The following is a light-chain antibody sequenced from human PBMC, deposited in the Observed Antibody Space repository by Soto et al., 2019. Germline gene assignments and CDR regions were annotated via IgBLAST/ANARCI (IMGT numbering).Light chain of an antibody. J-gene: IGKJ1*01. Sequence: EIVLTQSPGTLSLSPGERATLSCRASQSVSSSYLAWYQQKPGQAPRLLIYGASSRATGLPDRFSGSGSGTDFTLIISRLEPEDFAVYYCQQYVSSPRTFGQGTKVEIK. CDR3: QQYVSSPRT. CDR2: GAS. V-gene: IGKV3-20*01. CDR1: QSVSSSY.